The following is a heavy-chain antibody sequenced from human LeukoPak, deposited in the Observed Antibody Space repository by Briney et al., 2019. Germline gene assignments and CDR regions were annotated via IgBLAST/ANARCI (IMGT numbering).Heavy chain of an antibody. CDR2: INPSGGST. CDR3: ARDRLPSIVGARSPRDY. CDR1: GYTFTSYY. D-gene: IGHD1-26*01. Sequence: GASVKVSCKASGYTFTSYYMHWVRQAPGQGLEWMGIINPSGGSTSYAQKFQGRVTMTRDTSTSTVYMELSSLRSEDTAVYYCARDRLPSIVGARSPRDYWGQGNLFTVSS. V-gene: IGHV1-46*01. J-gene: IGHJ4*02.